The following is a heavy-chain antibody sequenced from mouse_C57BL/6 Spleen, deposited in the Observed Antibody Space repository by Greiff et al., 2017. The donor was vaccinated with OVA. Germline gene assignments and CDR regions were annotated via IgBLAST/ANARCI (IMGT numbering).Heavy chain of an antibody. CDR1: GYTFTSYW. V-gene: IGHV1-74*01. D-gene: IGHD3-3*01. CDR3: AIPDGDGTGFAY. Sequence: QVQLQQPGAELVKPGASVKVSCKASGYTFTSYWMHWVKQRPGQGLEWIGRIHPSDSDTNYNQKFKGKATLTVDKSSSTDYMQLSSLTSEDSAVYYCAIPDGDGTGFAYWGQGTLVTVSA. J-gene: IGHJ3*01. CDR2: IHPSDSDT.